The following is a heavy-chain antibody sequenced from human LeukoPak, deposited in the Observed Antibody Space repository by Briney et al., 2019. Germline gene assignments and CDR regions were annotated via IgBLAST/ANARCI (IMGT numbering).Heavy chain of an antibody. J-gene: IGHJ4*02. V-gene: IGHV1-8*01. D-gene: IGHD6-19*01. Sequence: GASVKVSCKAAGYTFTSHDINWVRQATGQGLEWMGWMNPNSGNTGYAQKFQGRVTMTRNTSISTAYMELSSLRSEDTAVYYCARGRMVAVAGPPDYWGQGTLVTVSS. CDR1: GYTFTSHD. CDR2: MNPNSGNT. CDR3: ARGRMVAVAGPPDY.